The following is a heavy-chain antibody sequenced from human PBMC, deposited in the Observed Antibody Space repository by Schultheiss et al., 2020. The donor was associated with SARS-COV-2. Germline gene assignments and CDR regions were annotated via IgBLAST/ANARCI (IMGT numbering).Heavy chain of an antibody. CDR3: ARDPYSYGSDYYFDY. V-gene: IGHV3-21*04. CDR1: GFTFSSYS. Sequence: GGSLRLSCAASGFTFSSYSMNWVRQAPGKGLEWVSSISSSSSYIYYADSVKGRFTISRDNAKNSLYLQMNSLRAEDTAVYYCARDPYSYGSDYYFDYWGQGTLVTVSS. D-gene: IGHD5-18*01. J-gene: IGHJ4*02. CDR2: ISSSSSYI.